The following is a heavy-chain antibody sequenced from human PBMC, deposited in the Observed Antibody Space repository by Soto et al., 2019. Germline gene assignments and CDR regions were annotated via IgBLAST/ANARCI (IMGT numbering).Heavy chain of an antibody. CDR1: GGTFSSYT. CDR3: ARTVSVGDTAIGHYDYYGMDV. Sequence: QVQLVQSGAEVKKPGSSVKVSCTASGGTFSSYTISWVRQAPGQGLEWMGRIIPILVIANYAQKFQGRVTITADKSTSTACMERSSLRSEDTAVYYCARTVSVGDTAIGHYDYYGMDVWGQGTTVTVSS. V-gene: IGHV1-69*02. D-gene: IGHD5-18*01. CDR2: IIPILVIA. J-gene: IGHJ6*02.